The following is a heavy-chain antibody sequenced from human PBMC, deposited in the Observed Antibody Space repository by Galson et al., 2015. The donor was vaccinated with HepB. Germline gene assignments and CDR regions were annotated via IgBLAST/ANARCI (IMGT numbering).Heavy chain of an antibody. D-gene: IGHD6-13*01. V-gene: IGHV3-30*18. Sequence: SLRLSCAASGFTFSSYGMHWVRQAPGKGLEWVAVISYDGSNKYYADSVKGRFTISRDNSKNTLYLQMNSLRAEDTAVYYCAKDVRQQLSYWGQGTLVTVSS. CDR2: ISYDGSNK. J-gene: IGHJ4*02. CDR1: GFTFSSYG. CDR3: AKDVRQQLSY.